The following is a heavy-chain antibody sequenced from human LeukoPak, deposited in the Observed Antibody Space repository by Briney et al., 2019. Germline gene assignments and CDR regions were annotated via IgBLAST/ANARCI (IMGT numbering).Heavy chain of an antibody. D-gene: IGHD2-21*02. J-gene: IGHJ6*03. Sequence: ASVKVSCKASGVTFSSYAISWVRQAPGQGLEWMGGIIPIFGTANYAQKFQGRVTITADKSTSTAYMELSSLRSEDTAVYYCASSPPLRYYYYYMDVWGKGTTVTISS. CDR2: IIPIFGTA. V-gene: IGHV1-69*06. CDR3: ASSPPLRYYYYYMDV. CDR1: GVTFSSYA.